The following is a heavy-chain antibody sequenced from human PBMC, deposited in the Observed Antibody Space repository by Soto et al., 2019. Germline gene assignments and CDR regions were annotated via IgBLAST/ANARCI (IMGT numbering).Heavy chain of an antibody. V-gene: IGHV3-23*01. J-gene: IGHJ4*02. Sequence: PGGSLRLSCAASGFTFSSYAMSWVRQAPGKGLEWVSAISGSGGSTYYADSVKGRFTISRDNSKNTLYLQMNSLRAEDTAVYYCAKALGDCSGGSCYVGVDYWGQGTLVTVSS. CDR2: ISGSGGST. D-gene: IGHD2-15*01. CDR3: AKALGDCSGGSCYVGVDY. CDR1: GFTFSSYA.